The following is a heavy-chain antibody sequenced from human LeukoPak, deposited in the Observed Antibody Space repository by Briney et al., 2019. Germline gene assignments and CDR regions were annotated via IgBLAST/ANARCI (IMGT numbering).Heavy chain of an antibody. D-gene: IGHD2/OR15-2a*01. CDR3: AKNPDYYYYMDV. CDR2: ISSSSSTI. V-gene: IGHV3-48*02. J-gene: IGHJ6*03. Sequence: PGGSLRLSRAASGFTFSSYSMNWVGQAPGKGLEWVSYISSSSSTIYYADSVKGRFTISRDNAKNSLYLQMNSLRDEDTAVYYCAKNPDYYYYMDVWGKGTTVTVSS. CDR1: GFTFSSYS.